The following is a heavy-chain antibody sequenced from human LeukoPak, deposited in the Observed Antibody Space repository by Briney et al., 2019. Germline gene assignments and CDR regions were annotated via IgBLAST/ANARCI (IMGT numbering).Heavy chain of an antibody. Sequence: PSETLSLTCTVSGGSISSSSYYWGWIRQPPGKGLEWIGSIYYSGSTYYNPSLKSRVTISVDTSKNQFSLKLSSVTAADTAVYYCASVGRDPRWPPPVNFDYWGQGTLVTVSS. CDR3: ASVGRDPRWPPPVNFDY. CDR1: GGSISSSSYY. V-gene: IGHV4-39*07. CDR2: IYYSGST. J-gene: IGHJ4*02. D-gene: IGHD5-24*01.